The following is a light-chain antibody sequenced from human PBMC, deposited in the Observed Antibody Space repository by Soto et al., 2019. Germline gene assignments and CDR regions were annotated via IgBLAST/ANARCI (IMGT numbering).Light chain of an antibody. Sequence: SVLTQPPSVSAAPGQKVTISCSGSGSNIGNNYVSWYQQLPGTAPKLLIYDNNKRPSGIPDRFSGSKSGTSATLGITGLQTGDEADYYCGTWDSSLSAMVFGGGTKLTVL. CDR2: DNN. CDR1: GSNIGNNY. CDR3: GTWDSSLSAMV. J-gene: IGLJ2*01. V-gene: IGLV1-51*01.